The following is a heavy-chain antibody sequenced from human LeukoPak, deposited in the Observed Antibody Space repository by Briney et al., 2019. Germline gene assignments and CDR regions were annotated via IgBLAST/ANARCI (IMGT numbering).Heavy chain of an antibody. J-gene: IGHJ4*02. CDR1: GFTFSSYA. CDR2: ISGSGGST. CDR3: AKDFLDTVMVTIPWDY. Sequence: PGGSLRLSCAASGFTFSSYAMSWVRQAPGKGLEWVSAISGSGGSTYYADSVRGRFTISRDNSKNTLYLQMNSLRAEDTAVYYCAKDFLDTVMVTIPWDYWGQGTLVTVSS. V-gene: IGHV3-23*01. D-gene: IGHD5-18*01.